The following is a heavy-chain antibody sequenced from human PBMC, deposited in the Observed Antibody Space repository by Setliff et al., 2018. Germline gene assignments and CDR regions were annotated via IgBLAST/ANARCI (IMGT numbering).Heavy chain of an antibody. V-gene: IGHV4-59*08. J-gene: IGHJ4*02. CDR2: IHPWGGSSEST. D-gene: IGHD5-12*01. Sequence: SETLSLTCAVSGGPTIGYYWTWIRQAPGKGLEWIGYIHPWGGSSESTNYSPSLKSRITISLDKSKSQFSLKLTSVTVADTALYYCARHVKVATEYFDCWGQGTLVTVSS. CDR1: GGPTIGYY. CDR3: ARHVKVATEYFDC.